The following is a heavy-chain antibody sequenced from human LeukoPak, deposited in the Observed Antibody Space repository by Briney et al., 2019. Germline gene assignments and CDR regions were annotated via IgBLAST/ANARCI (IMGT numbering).Heavy chain of an antibody. J-gene: IGHJ4*02. Sequence: GGSLRLSCAASGFTFSSYSMTWVRQAPGKGLEWGSAINSGSSHKIYADSVKGRFTISRDNAKNSLYLQMNSLRAEDTAVYYCAREEGAYCSTSSCYSGVDYWGQGTLVTVSS. V-gene: IGHV3-21*01. D-gene: IGHD2-2*01. CDR2: INSGSSHK. CDR3: AREEGAYCSTSSCYSGVDY. CDR1: GFTFSSYS.